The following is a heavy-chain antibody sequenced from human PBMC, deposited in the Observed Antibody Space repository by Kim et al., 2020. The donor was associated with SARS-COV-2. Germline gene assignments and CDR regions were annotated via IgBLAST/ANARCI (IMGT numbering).Heavy chain of an antibody. CDR3: AKGKGVIKGAFDM. V-gene: IGHV3-23*01. CDR2: VSGSGGST. Sequence: GGSLRLSCAASGFTFSSYAMSWVRQAPGKGLEWVSVVSGSGGSTYYADSVKGRFTISRDNSKNTLYRQMNSLRADDTAVYYCAKGKGVIKGAFDMWGQGTMVIVSS. J-gene: IGHJ3*02. CDR1: GFTFSSYA. D-gene: IGHD3-10*01.